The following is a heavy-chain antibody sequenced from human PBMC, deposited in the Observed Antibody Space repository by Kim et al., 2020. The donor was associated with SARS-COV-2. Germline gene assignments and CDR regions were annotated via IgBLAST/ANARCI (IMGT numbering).Heavy chain of an antibody. J-gene: IGHJ4*02. V-gene: IGHV3-11*04. CDR3: ARQGAYYYDSSGYLGY. D-gene: IGHD3-22*01. Sequence: SVKGRFTISRDNAKNSLYLQMNSLRAEDTAVYYCARQGAYYYDSSGYLGYWGQGTLVTVSS.